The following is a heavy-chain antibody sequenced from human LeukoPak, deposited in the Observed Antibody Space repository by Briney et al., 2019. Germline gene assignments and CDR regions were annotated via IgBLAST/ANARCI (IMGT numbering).Heavy chain of an antibody. CDR1: GFTFSSYA. CDR2: ISGSGGST. Sequence: PGGSLRLSCAASGFTFSSYAMSWVRQAPGKGLEWVSAISGSGGSTYYADSVKGRFTISRDNAKNSLYLQMNSLRAEDTAVYYCARDDPGYCSGTSCPTDYWGQGTLVTVSS. J-gene: IGHJ4*02. CDR3: ARDDPGYCSGTSCPTDY. V-gene: IGHV3-23*01. D-gene: IGHD2-2*03.